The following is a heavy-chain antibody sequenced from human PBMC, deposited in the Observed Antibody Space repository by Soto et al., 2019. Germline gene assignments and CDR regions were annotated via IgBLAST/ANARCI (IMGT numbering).Heavy chain of an antibody. D-gene: IGHD4-17*01. CDR2: INPSGGST. J-gene: IGHJ6*02. Sequence: ASVQVSCKASGYTFTSYYMHWVRQAPGQGLEWMGIINPSGGSTSYAQKFQGRVTMTRDTSTSTVYMELSSLRSEDTAVYYCARPLQYGCNFGYYYYYGMDVWGQGNTVTV. CDR1: GYTFTSYY. V-gene: IGHV1-46*01. CDR3: ARPLQYGCNFGYYYYYGMDV.